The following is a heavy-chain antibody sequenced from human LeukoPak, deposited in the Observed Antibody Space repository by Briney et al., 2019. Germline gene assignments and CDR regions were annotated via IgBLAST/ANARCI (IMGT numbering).Heavy chain of an antibody. Sequence: GGSLRLSCAASGFTFSSHRMNWVRQAPGKGLEWVSDISRSSSDIHYADSVTGRFTISRDNSKNTLYLQMNSLRAEDTAVYYCARAGRPMVRGVILRSYYYYMDVWGKGTTVTISS. CDR1: GFTFSSHR. CDR3: ARAGRPMVRGVILRSYYYYMDV. CDR2: ISRSSSDI. D-gene: IGHD3-10*01. J-gene: IGHJ6*03. V-gene: IGHV3-48*01.